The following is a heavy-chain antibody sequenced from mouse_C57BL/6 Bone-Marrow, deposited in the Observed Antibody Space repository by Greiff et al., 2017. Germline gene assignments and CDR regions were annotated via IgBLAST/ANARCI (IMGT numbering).Heavy chain of an antibody. CDR3: ASHPPYGGYFDY. CDR2: ISNGGGST. J-gene: IGHJ2*01. V-gene: IGHV5-12*01. Sequence: EVMLVESGGGLVQPGGSLKLSCAASGFTFSDYYMYWVRQTPEKRLEWVAYISNGGGSTYYPDTVKGRFTISRDNAKNTLYLQMSRLKSEDTAMYYCASHPPYGGYFDYWGQGTTLTVSS. D-gene: IGHD1-1*01. CDR1: GFTFSDYY.